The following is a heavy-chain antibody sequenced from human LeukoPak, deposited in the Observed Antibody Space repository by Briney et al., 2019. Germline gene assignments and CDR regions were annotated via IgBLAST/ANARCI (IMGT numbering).Heavy chain of an antibody. J-gene: IGHJ5*02. CDR1: GYTFTGYY. V-gene: IGHV1-2*06. D-gene: IGHD2-2*01. CDR3: ARVPAAANWFDP. CDR2: INPNSGGT. Sequence: ASVKFSCKASGYTFTGYYMHWVRQAPGQGLEWMGRINPNSGGTNYAQKFQGRVTMTRDTSISTAYMELSRLRSDDTAVYYCARVPAAANWFDPWGQGTLVTVSS.